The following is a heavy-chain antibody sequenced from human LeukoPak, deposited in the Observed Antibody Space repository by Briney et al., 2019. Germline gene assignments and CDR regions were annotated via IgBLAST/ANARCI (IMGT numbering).Heavy chain of an antibody. CDR1: GGSISSSSYY. Sequence: SETLSLTCTVSGGSISSSSYYWGWLRQPPGKGLEWIGSIYHSGSTYYNPSLKSRVTISVDTSKNQFSLKLSSVTAADTAVYYCAKCRRMVDAFDIWGQGTMVTVSS. CDR3: AKCRRMVDAFDI. V-gene: IGHV4-39*07. J-gene: IGHJ3*02. CDR2: IYHSGST. D-gene: IGHD3-10*01.